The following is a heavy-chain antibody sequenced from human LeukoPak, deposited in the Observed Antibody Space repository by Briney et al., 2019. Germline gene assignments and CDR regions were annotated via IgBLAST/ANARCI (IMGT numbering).Heavy chain of an antibody. CDR3: AREGFYFFDF. CDR1: GFTFSSYA. CDR2: IKQDGSEK. J-gene: IGHJ4*01. V-gene: IGHV3-7*01. Sequence: GGSLRLSCAASGFTFSSYAMHWVRQVPGKGLEWVANIKQDGSEKTYADSVRGRFTIFRDNAKDSVYLQMNSLRAEDSAIYYCAREGFYFFDFWGRGTLVTVSS.